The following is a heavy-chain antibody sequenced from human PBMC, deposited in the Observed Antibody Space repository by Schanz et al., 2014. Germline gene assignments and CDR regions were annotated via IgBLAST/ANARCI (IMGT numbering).Heavy chain of an antibody. V-gene: IGHV1-18*01. J-gene: IGHJ4*02. CDR1: GYTFTSYG. CDR3: ASSGAGYSSSWDFDY. CDR2: ISAYNGNT. D-gene: IGHD6-13*01. Sequence: QVQLVQSGAEVKKPGASVKVSCKASGYTFTSYGINWVRQAPGQGLEWMGWISAYNGNTNYAQKLQGRVTMTTDTSTSTAYMELRSLRSDDTAVYYCASSGAGYSSSWDFDYWGQGTLDNVSS.